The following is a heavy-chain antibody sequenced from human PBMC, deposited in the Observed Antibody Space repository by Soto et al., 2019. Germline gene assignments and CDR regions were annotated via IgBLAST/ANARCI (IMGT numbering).Heavy chain of an antibody. V-gene: IGHV4-59*01. CDR1: GGSITTYQ. J-gene: IGHJ4*02. Sequence: SETLSLTCTVSGGSITTYQWSWIRQPPGKGLEWIGGYSGFTDYNPSLESRATISVDHSKNQFSLTLRSVTAADTAVYYCARRIVATETFDYWGQGTLVTVSS. CDR2: YSGFT. CDR3: ARRIVATETFDY. D-gene: IGHD5-12*01.